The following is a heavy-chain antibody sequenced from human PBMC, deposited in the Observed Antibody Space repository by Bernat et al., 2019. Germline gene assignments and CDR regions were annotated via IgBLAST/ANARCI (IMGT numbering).Heavy chain of an antibody. Sequence: QVQLLESGGGVVQPGRSLRLSCAVSGFTFSSYSIHWVRQAPGEGLEWVAVISYDGGNKYYADSVKGRFTISRDNSKSTLYLQINSLGAEDTAVYYCAKVDYKGDYRYFDYWGQGTLVTVSS. CDR1: GFTFSSYS. J-gene: IGHJ4*02. CDR2: ISYDGGNK. V-gene: IGHV3-30-3*01. CDR3: AKVDYKGDYRYFDY. D-gene: IGHD4-17*01.